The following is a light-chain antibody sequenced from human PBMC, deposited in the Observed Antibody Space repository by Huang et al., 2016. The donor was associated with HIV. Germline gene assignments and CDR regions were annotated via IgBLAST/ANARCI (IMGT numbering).Light chain of an antibody. J-gene: IGKJ2*01. CDR1: QSSSSY. CDR3: QQTHSTPYT. Sequence: DIQMTQSPSSLSASVGERVTITCRASQSSSSYLKWYQQKPGKAPELLMYHASTFQSVVPSRFSGSGSGTDFTLTISTLQPEDVATYFWQQTHSTPYTFGQGTKLEIK. V-gene: IGKV1-39*01. CDR2: HAS.